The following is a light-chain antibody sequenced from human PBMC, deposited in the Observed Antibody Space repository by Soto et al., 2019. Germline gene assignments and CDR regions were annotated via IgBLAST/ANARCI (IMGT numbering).Light chain of an antibody. J-gene: IGLJ1*01. V-gene: IGLV2-14*03. Sequence: QSVLTQPASVSGSPGQSISISCTGTGNDVGGYTFVSWYQQHPDKVPKLVIFDVNRRPSGVSDRFSGSKSVNAASLTISGLQAEDEADYYCCSYTATTTYVVGTGTKVPVL. CDR3: CSYTATTTYV. CDR2: DVN. CDR1: GNDVGGYTF.